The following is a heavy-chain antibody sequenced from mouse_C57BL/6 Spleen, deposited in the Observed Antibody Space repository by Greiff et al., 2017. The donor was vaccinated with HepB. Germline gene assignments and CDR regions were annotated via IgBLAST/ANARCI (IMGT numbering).Heavy chain of an antibody. Sequence: EVKLQESGPGLVKPSQTVFLTCTVTGISITTGNYRWSWIRQFPGNKLEWIGYIYYSGTITYNPSLTSRTTITRDTPKNQFFLEMNSLTAEDTATYYCAREGYYGSSYYWYFDVWGTGTTVTVSS. CDR1: GISITTGNYR. CDR2: IYYSGTI. J-gene: IGHJ1*03. V-gene: IGHV3-5*01. CDR3: AREGYYGSSYYWYFDV. D-gene: IGHD1-1*01.